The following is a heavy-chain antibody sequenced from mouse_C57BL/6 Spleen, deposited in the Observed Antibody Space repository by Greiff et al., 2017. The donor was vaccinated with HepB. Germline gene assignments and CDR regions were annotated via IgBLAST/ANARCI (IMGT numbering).Heavy chain of an antibody. J-gene: IGHJ3*01. CDR3: AMDDGSTAWFAY. V-gene: IGHV1-74*01. Sequence: QVQLQQPGAELVKPGASVKVSCKASGYTFTSYWMHWVKQRPGQGLEWIGRIHPSDSDTNYNQQFKGKATLTVDKSSSTAYMQLSSLTSEDSAVYYWAMDDGSTAWFAYWGQGTLVTVSA. CDR1: GYTFTSYW. CDR2: IHPSDSDT. D-gene: IGHD2-3*01.